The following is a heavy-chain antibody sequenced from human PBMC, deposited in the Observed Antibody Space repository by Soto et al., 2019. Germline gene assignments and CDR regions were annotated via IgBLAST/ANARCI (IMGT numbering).Heavy chain of an antibody. V-gene: IGHV4-31*03. J-gene: IGHJ4*02. CDR3: ARDSVYYDSSTEGGDY. CDR1: GGSISSGGYY. CDR2: IYYSGST. D-gene: IGHD3-22*01. Sequence: TLSLTCTVSGGSISSGGYYWSWIRQHPGKGLEWIGYIYYSGSTYYNPSLKSRVTISVDTSKNQFSLKLSSVTAADTAVYYCARDSVYYDSSTEGGDYWGQGTLVTVSS.